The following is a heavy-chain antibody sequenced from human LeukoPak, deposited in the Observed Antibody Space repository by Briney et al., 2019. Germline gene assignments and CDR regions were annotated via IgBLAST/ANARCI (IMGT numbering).Heavy chain of an antibody. J-gene: IGHJ4*02. V-gene: IGHV3-30*18. CDR3: AKSDSGSYYGGLDY. CDR2: ISYDGSNK. Sequence: GGSLRLSCAASGFTFSSYGMHWVRQAPGKGLEWVSVISYDGSNKYYADSVKGRFTISRDNSKNTLYLQMNSLRAEDTAVYYCAKSDSGSYYGGLDYWGQGTLATVSS. D-gene: IGHD1-26*01. CDR1: GFTFSSYG.